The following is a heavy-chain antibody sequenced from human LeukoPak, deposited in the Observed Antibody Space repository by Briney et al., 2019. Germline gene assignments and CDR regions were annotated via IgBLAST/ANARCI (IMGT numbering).Heavy chain of an antibody. CDR1: GGSISSSSYY. Sequence: SETLSLTCTVSGGSISSSSYYWGWIRQPPGKGLEWIGSIYYSGSTYYNPSLKSRVTISVDTSKNQFSLKLSSVTAADTAVYYCARDARRELDQGNGFDPWGQGTLVTVSS. D-gene: IGHD1-26*01. V-gene: IGHV4-39*07. CDR3: ARDARRELDQGNGFDP. J-gene: IGHJ5*02. CDR2: IYYSGST.